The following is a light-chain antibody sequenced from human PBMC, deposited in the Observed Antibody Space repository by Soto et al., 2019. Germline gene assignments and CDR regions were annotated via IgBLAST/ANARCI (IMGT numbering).Light chain of an antibody. Sequence: MTQSPSTLSASVGDRVTITCRASQSISSNLAWYQQKPGQGPRVIIYGASTRATGIPGRFSGSGSGTEFTLTISSLQSEDFAVYYCQQYHNWPPLTFGGGTKVEIQ. J-gene: IGKJ4*01. CDR2: GAS. CDR1: QSISSN. V-gene: IGKV3-15*01. CDR3: QQYHNWPPLT.